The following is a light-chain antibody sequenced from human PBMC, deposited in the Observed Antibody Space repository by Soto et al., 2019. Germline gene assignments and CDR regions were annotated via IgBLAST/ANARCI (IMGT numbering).Light chain of an antibody. CDR1: QRVYNN. V-gene: IGKV3-15*01. CDR2: FAS. Sequence: EIVMTQSPATLSVSPGDKATLSCRASQRVYNNLAWYQQKPGQAPRLLIYFASTRATGIPARCSGSGSGTEFSVTVSSLQSEDFAVYYCQQYYKGPLTFGGGTKVETK. J-gene: IGKJ4*01. CDR3: QQYYKGPLT.